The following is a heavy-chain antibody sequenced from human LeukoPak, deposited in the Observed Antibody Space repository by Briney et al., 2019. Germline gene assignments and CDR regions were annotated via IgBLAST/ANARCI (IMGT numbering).Heavy chain of an antibody. CDR3: ARALGSGSYYRP. J-gene: IGHJ4*02. CDR1: GFTFSSYW. CDR2: IHSDGSIT. Sequence: PGGSLRLSCAASGFTFSSYWMHWVRQAPGKGLVWVSNIHSDGSITNYADSVKGRFTISRDNAKNTLYLQMNNLRAEDTAVYSCARALGSGSYYRPWGQGTLVTVSS. V-gene: IGHV3-74*01. D-gene: IGHD3-10*01.